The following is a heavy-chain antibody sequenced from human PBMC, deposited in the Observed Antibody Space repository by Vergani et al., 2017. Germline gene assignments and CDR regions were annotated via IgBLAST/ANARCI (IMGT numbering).Heavy chain of an antibody. CDR1: GYTFTSYG. Sequence: QVQPVQSGAEVKKPGASVKVSCKASGYTFTSYGISWVRQAPGQGLEWMGRIIPILGIANYAQKFQGRVTITADKSTSTAYMELSSLRSEDTAVYYCARDKIAAAPNYYYYGMDVWGQGTTVTVSS. CDR2: IIPILGIA. CDR3: ARDKIAAAPNYYYYGMDV. J-gene: IGHJ6*02. D-gene: IGHD6-13*01. V-gene: IGHV1-69*04.